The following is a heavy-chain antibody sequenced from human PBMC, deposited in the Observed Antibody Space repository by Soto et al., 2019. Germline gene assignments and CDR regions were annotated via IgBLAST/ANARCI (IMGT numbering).Heavy chain of an antibody. CDR3: ARETYGDYVGYFDP. D-gene: IGHD4-17*01. V-gene: IGHV4-59*12. Sequence: SETLSLTCTVSGGSINNYYWDWLRQPPGKGLEWIGYFYDSGYTNYNPSLKSRVTISVDTSKNQFSLKVRSVTAADTAVYYCARETYGDYVGYFDPWGQGIQVTVSS. J-gene: IGHJ5*02. CDR2: FYDSGYT. CDR1: GGSINNYY.